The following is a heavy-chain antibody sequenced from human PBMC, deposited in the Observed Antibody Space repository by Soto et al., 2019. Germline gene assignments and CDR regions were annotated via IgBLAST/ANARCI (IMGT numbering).Heavy chain of an antibody. J-gene: IGHJ5*02. CDR3: ARHGQYSSSAGWFDP. CDR1: GFTFSSYW. D-gene: IGHD6-13*01. V-gene: IGHV3-7*01. Sequence: EVQLVESGGGLVQPGGSLRLSCAASGFTFSSYWMSWVRQAPGKGLEWVANIKQDGSEKYYVDSVQGRFTISRDNAKNLLYLQMNSLRAEDTAVYYCARHGQYSSSAGWFDPWGQGTLVTVSS. CDR2: IKQDGSEK.